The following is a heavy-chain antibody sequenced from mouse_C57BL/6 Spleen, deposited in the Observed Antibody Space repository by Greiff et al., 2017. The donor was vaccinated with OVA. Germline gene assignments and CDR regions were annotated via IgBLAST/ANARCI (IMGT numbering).Heavy chain of an antibody. Sequence: VQLQQSGPELVKPGASVKISCKASGYAFSSSWMNWVKQRPGKGLEWIGRIYPGDGDTNYNGKFKGKATLTADKSSSTAYMQLSSLTSEDSSVYFCASGFILYYYAMDYWGQGTSVTVSS. CDR3: ASGFILYYYAMDY. J-gene: IGHJ4*01. D-gene: IGHD1-1*01. V-gene: IGHV1-82*01. CDR1: GYAFSSSW. CDR2: IYPGDGDT.